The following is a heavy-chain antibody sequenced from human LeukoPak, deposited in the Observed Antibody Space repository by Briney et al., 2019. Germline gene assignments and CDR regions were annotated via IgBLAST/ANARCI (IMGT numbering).Heavy chain of an antibody. V-gene: IGHV4-34*01. Sequence: PSETLSLXCAVYGGSLSGFYWSWIRQSPEKELEWLGDINHSGTRFSNPGTTNNNPSLKGRVAISADTSKNQFSLTLASATAADTAVYYCARGGGRYCIDISCRYLQFWGQGTLVTVSS. CDR1: GGSLSGFY. J-gene: IGHJ1*01. CDR3: ARGGGRYCIDISCRYLQF. D-gene: IGHD2-2*01. CDR2: INHSGTRFSNPGTT.